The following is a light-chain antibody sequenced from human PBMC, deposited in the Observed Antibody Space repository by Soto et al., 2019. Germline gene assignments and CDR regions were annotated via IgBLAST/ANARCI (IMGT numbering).Light chain of an antibody. CDR1: QSVSSY. Sequence: EIVLTQSPATLSLSPGERATLSCRASQSVSSYLAWYQQKPGQAHRLLIYDAYNRATGIQARFSGSGSGTDFTLTISSLEPEDFAVYYCKQRSNWPPTFGGGTKVDIK. J-gene: IGKJ4*01. V-gene: IGKV3-11*01. CDR2: DAY. CDR3: KQRSNWPPT.